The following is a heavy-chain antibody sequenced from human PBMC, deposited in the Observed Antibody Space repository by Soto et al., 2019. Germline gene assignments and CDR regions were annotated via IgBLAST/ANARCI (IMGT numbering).Heavy chain of an antibody. V-gene: IGHV3-30*03. CDR1: GFTVSTYG. CDR3: TGEVASGY. D-gene: IGHD2-8*02. CDR2: ISRDGGTK. Sequence: QVQLVESGGGVVQPGRSLRLSGAVSGFTVSTYGMHWVRQAPGKGLEWVSVISRDGGTKYYADSVKGRFTISRYNSRNTLFLEMNSLRGDDMAVDYCTGEVASGYWGQGTLVTVSS. J-gene: IGHJ4*02.